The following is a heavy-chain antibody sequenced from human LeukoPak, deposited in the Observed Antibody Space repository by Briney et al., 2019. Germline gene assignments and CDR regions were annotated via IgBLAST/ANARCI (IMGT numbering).Heavy chain of an antibody. CDR2: INPNSGGT. CDR3: ARVFVSTGTRDYYYYMDV. V-gene: IGHV1-2*02. Sequence: ASVKVPCKASGYTFTGYYMHWVRQAPGQGLEWMGWINPNSGGTNYAQKFQGRVTMTRDTSISTAYMELSRLRSDDTAVYYCARVFVSTGTRDYYYYMDVWGKGTTVTVSS. D-gene: IGHD1-1*01. J-gene: IGHJ6*03. CDR1: GYTFTGYY.